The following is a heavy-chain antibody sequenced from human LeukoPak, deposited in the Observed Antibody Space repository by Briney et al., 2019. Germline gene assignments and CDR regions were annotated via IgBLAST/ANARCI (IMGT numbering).Heavy chain of an antibody. CDR2: IYYSGST. D-gene: IGHD1-26*01. CDR3: ARLWEEAVAGLSTPRLAFDI. CDR1: GGSISSSSYY. Sequence: SETLSLTCTVSGGSISSSSYYWGWIRKPPGKGLEWIGSIYYSGSTYYNPSLKSRVTISVDTSKNQFSLKLSSVTAADTAVYYCARLWEEAVAGLSTPRLAFDIWGQGTMVTVSS. J-gene: IGHJ3*02. V-gene: IGHV4-39*01.